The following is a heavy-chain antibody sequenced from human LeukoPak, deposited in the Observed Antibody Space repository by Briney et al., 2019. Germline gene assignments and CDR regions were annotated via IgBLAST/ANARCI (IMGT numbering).Heavy chain of an antibody. Sequence: GASVKVSCKASGGTFSSYAISWVRQAPGQGLEWMGGIIPIFGTANYAQKFQGRVTITADKSTSTAYMELSSLRSEDTAVYYCARDRNGDYDLDDAFDIWGQGTMVTVSS. CDR3: ARDRNGDYDLDDAFDI. V-gene: IGHV1-69*06. CDR2: IIPIFGTA. D-gene: IGHD4-17*01. J-gene: IGHJ3*02. CDR1: GGTFSSYA.